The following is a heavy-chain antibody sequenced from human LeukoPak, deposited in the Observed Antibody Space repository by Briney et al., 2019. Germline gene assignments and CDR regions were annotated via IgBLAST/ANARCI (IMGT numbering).Heavy chain of an antibody. CDR3: ATAPWDDYYGSGSYPDY. D-gene: IGHD3-10*01. V-gene: IGHV4-30-4*01. Sequence: SETLSLTCTVSGGSISSGDYYWSWIRQPPGKGLEWIGYIYYSGSAYYNPSLKSRVTISVDTSENQFSLKLSSVTAADTAVYYCATAPWDDYYGSGSYPDYWGQGTLVTVSS. J-gene: IGHJ4*02. CDR1: GGSISSGDYY. CDR2: IYYSGSA.